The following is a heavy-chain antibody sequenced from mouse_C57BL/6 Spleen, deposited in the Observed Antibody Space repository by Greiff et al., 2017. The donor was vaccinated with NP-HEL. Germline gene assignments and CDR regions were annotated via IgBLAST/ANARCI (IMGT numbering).Heavy chain of an antibody. CDR1: GFNIKDYY. CDR3: SDYGSSPFAY. CDR2: IDPEDGDT. D-gene: IGHD1-1*01. Sequence: VQLQQSGAELVRPGASVKLSCTASGFNIKDYYMHWVKQRPEQGLEWIGRIDPEDGDTEYAPKFQGKATMTADTSSNTAYLQLSSLTSEDTAVYYCSDYGSSPFAYWGQGTLVTVSA. J-gene: IGHJ3*01. V-gene: IGHV14-1*01.